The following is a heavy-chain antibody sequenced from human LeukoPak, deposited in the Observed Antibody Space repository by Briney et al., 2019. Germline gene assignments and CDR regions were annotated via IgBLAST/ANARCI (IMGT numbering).Heavy chain of an antibody. J-gene: IGHJ5*02. CDR3: ARAGTDEGWFDP. CDR2: IYYSGST. CDR1: GGSISSYY. Sequence: SETLSLTCTVSGGSISSYYWSWIRQPPGKGLEWSGYIYYSGSTNYNPSLKSRVTISVDTSKNQFSLKLSSVTAADTAVYCCARAGTDEGWFDPWGQGTLVTVSS. V-gene: IGHV4-59*01. D-gene: IGHD1-1*01.